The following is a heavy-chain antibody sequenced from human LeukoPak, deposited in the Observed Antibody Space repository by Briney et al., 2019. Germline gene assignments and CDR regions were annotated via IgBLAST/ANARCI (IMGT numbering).Heavy chain of an antibody. CDR2: ISGNGGST. D-gene: IGHD1-26*01. V-gene: IGHV3-23*01. J-gene: IGHJ4*02. CDR3: AVGSYLGRNFDY. Sequence: GGSLRLSCAASGFTFSSYAMNWVRQAPGKGLEWVSDISGNGGSTYYADSVKGRFTISRDNSKNTLYLQMNSLRAEDTAVYYSAVGSYLGRNFDYWGQGTLVTVSS. CDR1: GFTFSSYA.